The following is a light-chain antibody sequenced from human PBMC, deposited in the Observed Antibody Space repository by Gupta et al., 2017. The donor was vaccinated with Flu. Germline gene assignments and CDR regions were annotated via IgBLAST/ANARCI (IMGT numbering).Light chain of an antibody. CDR1: QSVSSY. CDR3: LQRSNWPPGGLT. J-gene: IGKJ4*01. V-gene: IGKV3-11*01. Sequence: IVLTQSPATLSLSPGERATLSCRASQSVSSYLAWYQQKPGQAPRLLIYDASNRATGIPARFSGSGSGTDFTLTISSLEPEDFAVYYCLQRSNWPPGGLTFGGGTKVEIK. CDR2: DAS.